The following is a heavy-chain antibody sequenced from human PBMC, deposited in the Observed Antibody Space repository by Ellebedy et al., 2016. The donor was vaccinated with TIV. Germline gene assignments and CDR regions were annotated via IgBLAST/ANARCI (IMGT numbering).Heavy chain of an antibody. CDR2: ISYDGSNK. D-gene: IGHD6-19*01. Sequence: PGGSLRLSCAASGFTFSSYGMHWVRQAPGKGLEWVAVISYDGSNKYYADSVKCRFTISRDNSKNTLYLQMNSLRAEDTAVYYCARLHSPEIAVAGTMRAFDIWGQGTMVTVSS. J-gene: IGHJ3*02. CDR1: GFTFSSYG. CDR3: ARLHSPEIAVAGTMRAFDI. V-gene: IGHV3-30*03.